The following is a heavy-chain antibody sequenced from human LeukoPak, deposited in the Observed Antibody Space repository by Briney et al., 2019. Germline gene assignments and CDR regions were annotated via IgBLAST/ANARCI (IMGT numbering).Heavy chain of an antibody. J-gene: IGHJ6*02. V-gene: IGHV3-30*18. CDR3: AKGLKEWLSYGMDV. CDR1: GFTFSSYG. Sequence: GGSLRLSCAASGFTFSSYGMHWVRQAPGKGLEWVAVISYDGSNKYYADSVKGRFTISRDNSKNTLYLQMNSLRAEDTAVYYCAKGLKEWLSYGMDVWGQGTTVTVSS. CDR2: ISYDGSNK. D-gene: IGHD3-3*01.